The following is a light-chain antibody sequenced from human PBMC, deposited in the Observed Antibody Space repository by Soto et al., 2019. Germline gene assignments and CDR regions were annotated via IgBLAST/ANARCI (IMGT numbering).Light chain of an antibody. Sequence: EIQMTQSPSTLSSSLGERATISCRASQSVATWLAWYQQKPGQAPRVLIYEVSNRPSGIPARFRGSGSGTDFTLTISSLQPDDFAIYYCQQRNTYPPYTFGQGTKLEIK. CDR3: QQRNTYPPYT. CDR2: EVS. V-gene: IGKV3-11*01. J-gene: IGKJ2*01. CDR1: QSVATW.